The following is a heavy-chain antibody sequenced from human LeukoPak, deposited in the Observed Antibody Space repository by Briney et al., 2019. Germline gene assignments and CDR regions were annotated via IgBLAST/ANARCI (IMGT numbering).Heavy chain of an antibody. CDR3: ASTISTRGMDV. CDR2: IYPSGST. V-gene: IGHV4-30-2*01. Sequence: EWIGYIYPSGSTNYNPSLKCRVTISVDRSKNQFSLKLSSVTAADTAVYYCASTISTRGMDVWGQGTTVTVSS. D-gene: IGHD3-10*01. J-gene: IGHJ6*02.